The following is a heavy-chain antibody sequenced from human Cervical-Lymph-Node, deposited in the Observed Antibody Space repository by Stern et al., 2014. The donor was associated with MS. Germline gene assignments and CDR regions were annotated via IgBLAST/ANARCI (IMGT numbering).Heavy chain of an antibody. V-gene: IGHV1-2*04. Sequence: QVQLVQSGAEVKNPWASVKVSCKASGYTFTDYYMQWMRQAPGQGLEWMGWINPNNGGTKSAQKFQGWVTMTRDTSTSTAYMELSRLRSDDTAIYYCARASTTANNYYDGVDVWGQGTTVTVTS. CDR1: GYTFTDYY. CDR2: INPNNGGT. CDR3: ARASTTANNYYDGVDV. D-gene: IGHD1-1*01. J-gene: IGHJ6*02.